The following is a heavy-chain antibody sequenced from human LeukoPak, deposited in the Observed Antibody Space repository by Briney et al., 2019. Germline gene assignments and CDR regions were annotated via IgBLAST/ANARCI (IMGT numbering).Heavy chain of an antibody. D-gene: IGHD4-23*01. V-gene: IGHV4-39*01. CDR2: IYYSGST. Sequence: PSETLSLTCTVSGGSLSSSSYYWGWIRQPPGKELEWIGSIYYSGSTYYNPSLKSRVTISLDTSKNQFSLKLSSVTAADTAVYSCARQSLTPSTNFDYWGRGTLVTVSS. CDR3: ARQSLTPSTNFDY. CDR1: GGSLSSSSYY. J-gene: IGHJ4*02.